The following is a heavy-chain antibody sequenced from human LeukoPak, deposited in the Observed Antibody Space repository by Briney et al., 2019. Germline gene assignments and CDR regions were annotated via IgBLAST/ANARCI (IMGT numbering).Heavy chain of an antibody. CDR2: IHHSGTT. CDR3: ARGWIQLWFQPRWFNP. J-gene: IGHJ5*02. CDR1: GGSISSSTW. D-gene: IGHD5-18*01. V-gene: IGHV4-4*02. Sequence: SSETLSLTCTVSGGSISSSTWWSWVRQPPGKGLECIGEIHHSGTTNYNPSLKSRVTISVDTSKNQFSLKLSSVTAADTAVYYCARGWIQLWFQPRWFNPWGQGTLVTVSS.